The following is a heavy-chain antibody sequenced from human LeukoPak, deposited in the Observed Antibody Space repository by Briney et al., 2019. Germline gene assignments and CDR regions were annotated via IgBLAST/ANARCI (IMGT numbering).Heavy chain of an antibody. CDR2: IIPILGIA. CDR1: GGTFSSYT. Sequence: SVKVSCKASGGTFSSYTISWVRQAPGQGLEWMGRIIPILGIANYAQKFQGRVTITADKSKSTVYMELSSLRSEDTAVYYCARAIFGVVIKDENAFDIWGQGTMVTVSS. CDR3: ARAIFGVVIKDENAFDI. J-gene: IGHJ3*02. V-gene: IGHV1-69*02. D-gene: IGHD3-3*01.